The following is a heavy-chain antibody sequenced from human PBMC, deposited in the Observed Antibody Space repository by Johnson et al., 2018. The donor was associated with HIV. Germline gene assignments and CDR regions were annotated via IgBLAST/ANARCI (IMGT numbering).Heavy chain of an antibody. D-gene: IGHD2-8*01. V-gene: IGHV3-20*04. CDR3: ARGKYCTNGVCYTKGAFDI. CDR1: GFTFDDYG. Sequence: VQLVESGGGVVRPGGSLRLPCAASGFTFDDYGMSWVRQAPGKGLEWVSGINWNGGSTGYADSVKGRFTISRDNAKNSLYLQMNSLRGEDTALYYCARGKYCTNGVCYTKGAFDIWGQGTMVTVSS. J-gene: IGHJ3*02. CDR2: INWNGGST.